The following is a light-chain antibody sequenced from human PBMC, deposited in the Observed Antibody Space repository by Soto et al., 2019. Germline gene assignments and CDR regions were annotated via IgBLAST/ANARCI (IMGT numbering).Light chain of an antibody. CDR1: QSVTRN. V-gene: IGKV3-15*01. Sequence: EIVITQSPATLSVSPVERVTFSFMASQSVTRNLAWYQHKPGQAPRLLISGASTGAAAIPARFSGSGSGTEFTLTINSLQSEDYAIYYCQQYDQWPVTCGGGTKGDIK. J-gene: IGKJ4*01. CDR2: GAS. CDR3: QQYDQWPVT.